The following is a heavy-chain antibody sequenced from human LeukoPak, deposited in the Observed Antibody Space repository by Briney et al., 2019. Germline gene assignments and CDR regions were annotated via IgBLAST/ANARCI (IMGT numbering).Heavy chain of an antibody. CDR2: IYTSGGT. D-gene: IGHD6-13*01. Sequence: SETLSLTCTLSGGSFSNYYWSWIRQPAGKGLEWIGRIYTSGGTNYNPSLKSRVTISVDKSKNQFSLKLNSVTAADTAVYYCARYMAYSSSWSYYYYMDVWGKGTTVTVSS. V-gene: IGHV4-4*07. CDR3: ARYMAYSSSWSYYYYMDV. J-gene: IGHJ6*03. CDR1: GGSFSNYY.